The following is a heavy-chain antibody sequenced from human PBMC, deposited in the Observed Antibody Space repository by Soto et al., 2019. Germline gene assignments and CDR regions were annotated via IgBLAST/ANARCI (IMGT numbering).Heavy chain of an antibody. CDR2: IGSGGDT. V-gene: IGHV3-13*01. Sequence: EVQLVESGGGLVQPGGSLRLSCAASGFTLSSYDIHWVRQATGEGLAWVSGIGSGGDTHYADSVKGRFIISREDGKNSLYLQMNTLRVGDTAVYYCTRKTPPTGMEVWFQGATVTVSS. CDR1: GFTLSSYD. CDR3: TRKTPPTGMEV. D-gene: IGHD3-9*01. J-gene: IGHJ6*02.